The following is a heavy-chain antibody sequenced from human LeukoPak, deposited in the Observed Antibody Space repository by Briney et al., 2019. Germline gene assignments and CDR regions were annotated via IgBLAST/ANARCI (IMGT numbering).Heavy chain of an antibody. CDR3: EVAAKQIDY. V-gene: IGHV4-59*05. J-gene: IGHJ4*02. CDR1: GGSISSYY. Sequence: PSETLSLTCTVSGGSISSYYWSWIRQPPGKGLEWIGSIYYSGSTYYNPSLKSRVTISVDTSKNQFSLKLSSVTAADTAVYYCEVAAKQIDYWGQGTLVTVSS. D-gene: IGHD2-15*01. CDR2: IYYSGST.